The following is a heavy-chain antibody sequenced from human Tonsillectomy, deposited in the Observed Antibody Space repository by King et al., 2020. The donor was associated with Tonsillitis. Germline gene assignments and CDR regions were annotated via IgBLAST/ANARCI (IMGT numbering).Heavy chain of an antibody. D-gene: IGHD2-15*01. CDR2: IFYGGST. Sequence: QLQLQESGPGLVKPSQTLSLTCAVSGGSISSGGYSWNWIRQPPGKGLEWIGYIFYGGSTYYNPSLKSRVTMSLDTSKNQFSLKLSSVTAADTAVYYCARGWGGGYVNWFDPWGQGTLVTVSS. CDR1: GGSISSGGYS. CDR3: ARGWGGGYVNWFDP. J-gene: IGHJ5*02. V-gene: IGHV4-30-4*07.